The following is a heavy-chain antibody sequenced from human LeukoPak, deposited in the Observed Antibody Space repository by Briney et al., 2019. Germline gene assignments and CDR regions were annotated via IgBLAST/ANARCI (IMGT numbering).Heavy chain of an antibody. D-gene: IGHD3-22*01. CDR3: ARRTYYYDSSGYYPQGAPGFDY. CDR1: GYSISSGYY. CDR2: IYHSGST. V-gene: IGHV4-38-2*02. J-gene: IGHJ4*02. Sequence: SETLSLTCTVSGYSISSGYYWGWIRQPPGKGLEWIGSIYHSGSTYYNPSLKSRVTISVDTSKNQFSLKLSSVTAADTAVYYCARRTYYYDSSGYYPQGAPGFDYWGQGTLVTVSS.